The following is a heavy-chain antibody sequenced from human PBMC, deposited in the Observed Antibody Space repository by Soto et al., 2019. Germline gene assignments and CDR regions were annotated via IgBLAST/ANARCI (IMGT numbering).Heavy chain of an antibody. Sequence: PSETLSLTCAVYGGSFSGYYWSWIRQPPGKGLEWIGEINHSGSTNYNPSLKSRVTISVDTSKNQFSLKLSSVTAADTAVYYCARPSYSDAFDIWSQGTMVTVSS. D-gene: IGHD2-21*01. J-gene: IGHJ3*02. CDR2: INHSGST. CDR1: GGSFSGYY. V-gene: IGHV4-34*01. CDR3: ARPSYSDAFDI.